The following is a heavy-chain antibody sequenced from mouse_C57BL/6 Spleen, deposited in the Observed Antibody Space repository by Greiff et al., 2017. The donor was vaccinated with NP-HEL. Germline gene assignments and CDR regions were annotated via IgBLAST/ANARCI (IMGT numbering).Heavy chain of an antibody. CDR2: ISNGGGST. Sequence: EVQGVESGGGLVQPGGSLKLSCAASGFTFSDYYMYWVRQTPEKRLEWVAYISNGGGSTYYPDTVKGRFTISRDNAKNTLYLQMSRLTSEDTAMYYCARYYYGSSFYYAMDYWGQGTSVTVSS. CDR3: ARYYYGSSFYYAMDY. CDR1: GFTFSDYY. D-gene: IGHD1-1*01. V-gene: IGHV5-12*01. J-gene: IGHJ4*01.